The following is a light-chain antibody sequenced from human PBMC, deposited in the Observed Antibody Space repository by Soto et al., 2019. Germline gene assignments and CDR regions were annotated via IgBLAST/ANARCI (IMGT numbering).Light chain of an antibody. CDR2: GAS. J-gene: IGKJ1*01. V-gene: IGKV3-20*01. CDR3: QQYNSYSWT. Sequence: EIVLTQSPGTLSLSPGERATLSFRASQSVSSSYLAWYQQKPGQAPRLLIYGASSRATGIPDRFSGSGSGTDFTLTISRLEPEDFATYYCQQYNSYSWTFGQGTKVDIK. CDR1: QSVSSSY.